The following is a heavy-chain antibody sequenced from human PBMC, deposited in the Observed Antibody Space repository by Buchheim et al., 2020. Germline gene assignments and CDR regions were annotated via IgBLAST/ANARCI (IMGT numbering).Heavy chain of an antibody. CDR2: IQYSGNK. D-gene: IGHD2/OR15-2a*01. CDR1: GGSTSSGDSC. Sequence: QVQLQESGPGLVKPSQTLSLTCTVSGGSTSSGDSCWSWIRQPPGEGLEWIGYIQYSGNKYYNPSLKGRVAISVDTSKNQFSLKLSSVTAADTAVYYCARGIRNFSYFGSWGQGTL. CDR3: ARGIRNFSYFGS. J-gene: IGHJ4*02. V-gene: IGHV4-30-4*01.